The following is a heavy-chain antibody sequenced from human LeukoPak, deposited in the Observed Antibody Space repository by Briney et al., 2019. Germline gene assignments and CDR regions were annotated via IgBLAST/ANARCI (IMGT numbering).Heavy chain of an antibody. V-gene: IGHV5-51*01. D-gene: IGHD2-2*01. CDR2: IYPGDSDT. J-gene: IGHJ3*02. Sequence: GESLKISCKGSGYSFTSYWIGWVRQMPGKGLEWMGIIYPGDSDTRYSPSFQGQVTISADKSISTAYLQWSSLKASDTAMYYCARGKRQGCCSSPSCLSFDIWGQGTMVTVSS. CDR1: GYSFTSYW. CDR3: ARGKRQGCCSSPSCLSFDI.